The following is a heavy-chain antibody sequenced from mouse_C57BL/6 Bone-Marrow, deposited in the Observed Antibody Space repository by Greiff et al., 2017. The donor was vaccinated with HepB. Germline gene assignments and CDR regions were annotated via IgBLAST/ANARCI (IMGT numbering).Heavy chain of an antibody. CDR2: IDPSDSYT. CDR3: ARYEVELGQDFAY. J-gene: IGHJ3*01. D-gene: IGHD4-1*01. Sequence: QVQLQQPGAELVKPGASVKLSCKASGYTFTSYWMQWVKQRPGQGLEWIGEIDPSDSYTNYNQKFKGKATLTVDTSSSTAYRQLSSLTSEDSAVYYCARYEVELGQDFAYWGQGTLVTVSA. V-gene: IGHV1-50*01. CDR1: GYTFTSYW.